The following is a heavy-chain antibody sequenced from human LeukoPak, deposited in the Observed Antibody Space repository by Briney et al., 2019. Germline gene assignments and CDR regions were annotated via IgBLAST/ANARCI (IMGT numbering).Heavy chain of an antibody. J-gene: IGHJ6*03. D-gene: IGHD1-26*01. CDR3: ARALYSGSLGYYYYYMDV. CDR1: GFIFSNYA. Sequence: KTGGSLRLSCAASGFIFSNYAMNWVRQAPGKGLEWVSLISTSGNRHYADSVQGRFTISRDNAKNSLYLQMNSLRAEDTAVYYCARALYSGSLGYYYYYMDVWGKGTTVTVSS. CDR2: ISTSGNR. V-gene: IGHV3-69-1*01.